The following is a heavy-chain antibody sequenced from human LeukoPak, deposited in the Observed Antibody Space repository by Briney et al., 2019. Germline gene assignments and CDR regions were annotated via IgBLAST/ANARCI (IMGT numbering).Heavy chain of an antibody. V-gene: IGHV4-4*07. CDR3: ARDYGDYAVWGYYYYGMDV. CDR1: GGSISSYY. CDR2: IYTSGST. Sequence: SETLSLTCTVSGGSISSYYWSWIRQPAGKGLEWIGRIYTSGSTYYNPSLKSRVTISVDTSKNQSSLKLSSVTAADTAVYYCARDYGDYAVWGYYYYGMDVWDQGTTVTVSS. J-gene: IGHJ6*02. D-gene: IGHD4-17*01.